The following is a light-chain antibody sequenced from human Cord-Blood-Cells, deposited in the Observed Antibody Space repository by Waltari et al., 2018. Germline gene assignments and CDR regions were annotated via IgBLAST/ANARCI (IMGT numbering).Light chain of an antibody. Sequence: QPALPQPASVSGSPGQSITISCTGTSSDVGGYNYVSGYQQHTGTAPKLRIYDVSNRPSGVSSRVSGSKSGHTASLTISGLQAEDEADYYCSSYTSSRTWVFGGRTKLTVL. J-gene: IGLJ3*02. CDR2: DVS. CDR1: SSDVGGYNY. V-gene: IGLV2-14*03. CDR3: SSYTSSRTWV.